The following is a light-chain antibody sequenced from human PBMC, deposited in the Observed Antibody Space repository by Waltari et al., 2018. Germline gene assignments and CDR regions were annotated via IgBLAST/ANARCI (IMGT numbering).Light chain of an antibody. Sequence: DIQMTQSPSSLSASIGDSVTITCRASRSINVFLHWYQQKPGKAPNLLIHAATRLQSVAPSRVSGTGSGTDFTLTISNLQPEDFATYYCQQSYDFPYTFGQGTNLEIK. CDR3: QQSYDFPYT. J-gene: IGKJ2*01. V-gene: IGKV1-39*01. CDR2: AAT. CDR1: RSINVF.